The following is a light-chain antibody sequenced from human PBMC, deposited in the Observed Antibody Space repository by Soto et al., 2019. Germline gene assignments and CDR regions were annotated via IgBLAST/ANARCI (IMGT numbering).Light chain of an antibody. CDR3: QQYNVWPLT. V-gene: IGKV3-15*01. J-gene: IGKJ4*01. Sequence: EIVMTQSPATLSVSPGERATLSCRASQSVSSNLAWYQQKPGQTPKLLIYVASTRATGIPARFSGSRSGTEFTLTISRLQSEDFAVYYCQQYNVWPLTFGGGTKVEFK. CDR2: VAS. CDR1: QSVSSN.